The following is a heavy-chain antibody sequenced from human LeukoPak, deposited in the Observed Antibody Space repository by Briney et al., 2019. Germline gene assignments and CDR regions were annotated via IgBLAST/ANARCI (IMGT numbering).Heavy chain of an antibody. J-gene: IGHJ4*02. CDR3: ATGYCSGTSCSSRDY. CDR2: MNSDGTST. V-gene: IGHV3-74*01. D-gene: IGHD2-2*03. Sequence: GGSLRLSCVASGFTFSNYWMHWVRQAPGEGLVWVSRMNSDGTSTRYADSVKGRFTISRDNAKSTVDLQMNSLRAEDTAVYYCATGYCSGTSCSSRDYWGQGTLVTVSS. CDR1: GFTFSNYW.